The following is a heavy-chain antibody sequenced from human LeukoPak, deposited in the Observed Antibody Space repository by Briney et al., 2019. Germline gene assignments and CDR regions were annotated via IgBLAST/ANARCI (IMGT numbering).Heavy chain of an antibody. CDR2: ISGSGGST. CDR1: GFTFSSYA. CDR3: SKNSGVVVVAATEYYFDY. D-gene: IGHD2-15*01. Sequence: PGGSLRLSCAASGFTFSSYAMSWVRQAPGKGLEWVSAISGSGGSTYYADSVKGRFTISRDNSKNTLYLQMNSLRAEDTAVYYCSKNSGVVVVAATEYYFDYWGQGTLVTVSS. V-gene: IGHV3-23*01. J-gene: IGHJ4*02.